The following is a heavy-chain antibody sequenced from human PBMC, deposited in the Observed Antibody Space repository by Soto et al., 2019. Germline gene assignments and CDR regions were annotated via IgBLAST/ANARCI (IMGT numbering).Heavy chain of an antibody. J-gene: IGHJ4*01. D-gene: IGHD2-8*02. V-gene: IGHV4-39*02. CDR2: IYYSGST. CDR3: SRDPGYCTGGGCRHFDC. CDR1: GGSISSSSHY. Sequence: TLSLTCTVSGGSISSSSHYWGWVRQPPGKGLEWIGSIYYSGSTYYNPPLKSRITISVDTSKNQFSLKLSSVSAADTALYYCSRDPGYCTGGGCRHFDCWSHGTLVTVSS.